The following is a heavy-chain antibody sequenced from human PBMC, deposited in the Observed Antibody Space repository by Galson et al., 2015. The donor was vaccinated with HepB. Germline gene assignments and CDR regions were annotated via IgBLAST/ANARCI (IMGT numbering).Heavy chain of an antibody. CDR2: ISTYTGNS. CDR3: ARWGGSGDYDYYYYMDV. V-gene: IGHV1-18*01. D-gene: IGHD6-19*01. Sequence: SVKVSCKASGYTFTRYWISWVRQAPGQGLEWMGWISTYTGNSKYAQKVRGRVTMATDTATSTAYMELRSLRSDDTAVYYCARWGGSGDYDYYYYMDVWGKGTTVTVSS. J-gene: IGHJ6*03. CDR1: GYTFTRYW.